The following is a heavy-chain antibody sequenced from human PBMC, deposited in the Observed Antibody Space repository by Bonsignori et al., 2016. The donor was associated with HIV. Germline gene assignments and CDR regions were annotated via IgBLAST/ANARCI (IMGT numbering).Heavy chain of an antibody. J-gene: IGHJ3*01. CDR3: ARDSGVGIEDAFDV. V-gene: IGHV3-66*01. CDR2: IYTVGRT. D-gene: IGHD2-21*01. Sequence: WIRQPPGKGLEWISIIYTVGRTYYADSVKGRFTISRDNSENTLYLQMDSLRVEDTAVYYCARDSGVGIEDAFDVWGQGTLVTVSS.